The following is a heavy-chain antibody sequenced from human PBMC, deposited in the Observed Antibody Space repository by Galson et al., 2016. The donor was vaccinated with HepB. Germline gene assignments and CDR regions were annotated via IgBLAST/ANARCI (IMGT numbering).Heavy chain of an antibody. D-gene: IGHD3/OR15-3a*01. Sequence: SLRLSCVASGFTFSTYSMNWVRQAPGKGLEWVSSIRSSGNFINYPDPVKGGFTISKDNAKNSPFLQMNSLTAEDTALYYCARDQPYDFLPFDSWGQGTLVTVSS. CDR1: GFTFSTYS. CDR3: ARDQPYDFLPFDS. V-gene: IGHV3-21*03. CDR2: IRSSGNFI. J-gene: IGHJ4*02.